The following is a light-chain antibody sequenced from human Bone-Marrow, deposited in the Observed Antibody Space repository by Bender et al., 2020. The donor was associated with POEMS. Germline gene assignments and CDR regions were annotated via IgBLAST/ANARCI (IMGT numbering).Light chain of an antibody. CDR2: EVT. CDR3: CSYVGRPPSFV. J-gene: IGLJ1*01. V-gene: IGLV2-23*02. Sequence: QSALTQPASVSGSPGQSITISCTGSSNDVGSYALVSWYQHHPGEAPQLIIYEVTKRPSGSSNRFSNSKSGNTASLTISGLQAEDEAEYYCCSYVGRPPSFVFGTGTTVTVL. CDR1: SNDVGSYAL.